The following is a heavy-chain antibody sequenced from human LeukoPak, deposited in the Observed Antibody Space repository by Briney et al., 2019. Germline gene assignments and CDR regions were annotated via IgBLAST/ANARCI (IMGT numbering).Heavy chain of an antibody. J-gene: IGHJ6*03. V-gene: IGHV3-48*01. D-gene: IGHD3-22*01. CDR1: GFTFSSYG. Sequence: GGSLRLSCAASGFTFSSYGMHWVRQAPGKGLEWVSYISSSSSTIYYADSVKGRFTISRDNAKNSLYLQMNSLRAEDTAVYYCARARDYYDSSGYSYYMDVWGKGTTVTVSS. CDR2: ISSSSSTI. CDR3: ARARDYYDSSGYSYYMDV.